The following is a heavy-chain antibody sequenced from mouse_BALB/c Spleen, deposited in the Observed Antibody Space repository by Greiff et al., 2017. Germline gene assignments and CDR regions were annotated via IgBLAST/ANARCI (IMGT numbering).Heavy chain of an antibody. J-gene: IGHJ4*01. CDR1: GFTLSSYA. D-gene: IGHD2-4*01. CDR3: ARVDYDVYYAMDY. Sequence: EVQGVETGGGLVKPGGSLKLSCAASGFTLSSYAMSWVRQSPEKRLEWVAEISSGGSYTYYLDTVTGRFTISRDNAKNPLYLVMSSLRSEDTAMYYCARVDYDVYYAMDYWGQGTSVAASS. CDR2: ISSGGSYT. V-gene: IGHV5-9-4*01.